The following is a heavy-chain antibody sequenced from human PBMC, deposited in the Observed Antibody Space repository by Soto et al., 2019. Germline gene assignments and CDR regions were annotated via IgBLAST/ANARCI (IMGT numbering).Heavy chain of an antibody. Sequence: QVQLQESGPGLVKPSETLSLTCTVSGGSISSYYWSWIRQPAGKGLEWIGRIYTSGSTNYNPSLKSRVTMSVDTFKNQFPLKLSSVTAADTAVYYCARGITMIVVGHGGWFDPWGQGTLVTVSS. CDR1: GGSISSYY. CDR3: ARGITMIVVGHGGWFDP. CDR2: IYTSGST. V-gene: IGHV4-4*07. J-gene: IGHJ5*02. D-gene: IGHD3-22*01.